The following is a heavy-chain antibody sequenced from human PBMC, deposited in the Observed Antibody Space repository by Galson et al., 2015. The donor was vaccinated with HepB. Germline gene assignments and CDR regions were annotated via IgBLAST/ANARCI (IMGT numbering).Heavy chain of an antibody. J-gene: IGHJ3*02. CDR3: ARRRVGVTIDI. Sequence: LSLTCAVYGGSFSGYYWTWIRQPPGKGLEWIGEINHSGSTNHSPSLKSRVTISVGTSKNQFSLKLSSVTAADTAVYYCARRRVGVTIDIWGQGTMVTVSS. D-gene: IGHD1-26*01. CDR2: INHSGST. V-gene: IGHV4-34*01. CDR1: GGSFSGYY.